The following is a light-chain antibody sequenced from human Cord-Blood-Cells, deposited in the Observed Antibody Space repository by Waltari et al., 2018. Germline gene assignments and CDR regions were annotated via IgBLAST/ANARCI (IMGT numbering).Light chain of an antibody. CDR1: QSISSY. CDR3: QQSYSTLLP. J-gene: IGKJ4*01. V-gene: IGKV1-39*01. Sequence: DIQMTQSPSSLSASVGDRVTITCRASQSISSYLNWYQQKPGKAPKLLIYAASSLQSGAPSRFSGSGSGTDFTLTISSLQPEDFATYYCQQSYSTLLPFGGGTTVEIK. CDR2: AAS.